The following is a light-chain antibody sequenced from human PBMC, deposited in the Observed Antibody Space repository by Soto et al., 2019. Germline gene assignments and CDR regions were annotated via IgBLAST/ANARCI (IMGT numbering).Light chain of an antibody. CDR3: QQYGSSPLT. CDR1: QSVSSSY. V-gene: IGKV3-20*01. Sequence: EIVLTQSPGTLSSSPGERATLSCRAGQSVSSSYLAWYQQKPGQAPRLLIYGASSRATGIPDRFSGSGSGTDFTLTISRLEPEDFAVYYCQQYGSSPLTFGGGTKVYIK. CDR2: GAS. J-gene: IGKJ4*01.